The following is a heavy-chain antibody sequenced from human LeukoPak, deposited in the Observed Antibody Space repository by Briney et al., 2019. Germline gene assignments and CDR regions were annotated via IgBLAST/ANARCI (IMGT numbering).Heavy chain of an antibody. CDR1: GGSISSGSYY. V-gene: IGHV4-61*02. CDR3: ARVVKVLNYFFDY. Sequence: SETLSLTCTVSGGSISSGSYYWSWIRQPAGKGLEWIGRIYTSGSTNYNPSLKSRVTISVDTSKNQFSLKLSSVTAADTAVYYCARVVKVLNYFFDYWGQGTLVTVSS. J-gene: IGHJ4*02. D-gene: IGHD2-8*01. CDR2: IYTSGST.